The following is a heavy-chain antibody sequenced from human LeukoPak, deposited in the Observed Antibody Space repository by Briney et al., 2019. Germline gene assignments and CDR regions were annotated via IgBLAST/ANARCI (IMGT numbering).Heavy chain of an antibody. CDR2: ISWNSGSI. V-gene: IGHV3-9*01. D-gene: IGHD3-22*01. Sequence: GGSLRLSCAASGFTFDDYAMHWVRQVPGKGLEWVSGISWNSGSIGYADSVKGRFTISRDNAQNSLYLQMNSLRAEGTALYYCAKVDYDSSGYYLDYWGQGTLVTVSS. J-gene: IGHJ4*02. CDR1: GFTFDDYA. CDR3: AKVDYDSSGYYLDY.